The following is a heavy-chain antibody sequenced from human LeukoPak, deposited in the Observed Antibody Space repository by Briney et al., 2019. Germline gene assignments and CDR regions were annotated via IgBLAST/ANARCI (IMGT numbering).Heavy chain of an antibody. CDR2: ISSSGSTI. Sequence: GGSLRLSCAASGFTFSSYEMNWVRQAPGKGLEWVSYISSSGSTIYYADSVKGRFTISRDNAKNSLYLQMNSLRAEDTAVYYCAREGPGGYANYFDYWGQGTLVTVSS. D-gene: IGHD5-12*01. CDR3: AREGPGGYANYFDY. V-gene: IGHV3-48*03. CDR1: GFTFSSYE. J-gene: IGHJ4*02.